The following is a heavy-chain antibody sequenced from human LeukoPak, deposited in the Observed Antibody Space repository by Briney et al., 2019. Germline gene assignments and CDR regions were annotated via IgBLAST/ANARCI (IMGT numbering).Heavy chain of an antibody. J-gene: IGHJ3*02. V-gene: IGHV3-33*01. CDR3: ARDENYYDSSGERLAFDI. CDR1: GFTFSSYG. CDR2: IWYDGSNK. D-gene: IGHD3-22*01. Sequence: GGSLRLSCAASGFTFSSYGMHWVRQAPGKGLEWVAVIWYDGSNKYYADSVKGRFTISRDNSKNTLYLQMNSVRAEDTSVYYCARDENYYDSSGERLAFDIWGQGTMVTVSS.